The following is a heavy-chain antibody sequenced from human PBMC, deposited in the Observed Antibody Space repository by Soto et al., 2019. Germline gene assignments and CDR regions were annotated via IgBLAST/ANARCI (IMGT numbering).Heavy chain of an antibody. CDR3: AKHSDRVVGDTTSFDY. CDR2: ISYDGSNK. V-gene: IGHV3-30-3*02. D-gene: IGHD1-26*01. Sequence: PGGSLRLSCAASGFTFSSYAMHWVRQAPGKGLEWVAVISYDGSNKYYADSVKGRFTISRDNSKNTLYLQMNSLSAEDTALYYCAKHSDRVVGDTTSFDYWGQGTLVTVSS. J-gene: IGHJ4*02. CDR1: GFTFSSYA.